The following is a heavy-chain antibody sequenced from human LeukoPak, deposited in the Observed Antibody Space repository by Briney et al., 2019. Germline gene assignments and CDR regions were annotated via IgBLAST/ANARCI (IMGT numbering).Heavy chain of an antibody. CDR3: ARISLGAIWGYYYGMDV. D-gene: IGHD1-26*01. Sequence: SVTVSCKASGGTFSSYSISWVRQAPGQGLEWMGGIIPIFDTADYAQKFQGRVTITADESTSTAYMELSSLRSEDTAVFYCARISLGAIWGYYYGMDVWGQGTTVTVSS. CDR1: GGTFSSYS. V-gene: IGHV1-69*13. CDR2: IIPIFDTA. J-gene: IGHJ6*02.